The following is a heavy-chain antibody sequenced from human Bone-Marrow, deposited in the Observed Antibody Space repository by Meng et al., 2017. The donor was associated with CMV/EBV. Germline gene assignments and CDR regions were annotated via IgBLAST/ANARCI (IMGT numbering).Heavy chain of an antibody. D-gene: IGHD3-3*01. CDR3: ARAKSDFWSGYYDYYYYGMDV. J-gene: IGHJ6*02. Sequence: GGSLRLSCAASGFTFSSYAMHWVRQAPGKGLEWVAVISYDGSNKYYADSGKGRFTISRDNSKNTLYLQMNSLRAEDTAVYYCARAKSDFWSGYYDYYYYGMDVWGQGTTVTVS. CDR2: ISYDGSNK. CDR1: GFTFSSYA. V-gene: IGHV3-30*04.